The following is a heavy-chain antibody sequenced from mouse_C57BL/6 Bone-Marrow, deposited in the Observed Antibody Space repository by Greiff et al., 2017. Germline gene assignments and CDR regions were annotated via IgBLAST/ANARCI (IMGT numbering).Heavy chain of an antibody. Sequence: QVQLQQSGAELAKPGASVKLSCKASGYTFTSYWMHWVKQRPGQGLEWIGYINPSSGYTKYNQKFKDKATLTADKSSRTAYMQLSSLTYEDSAVYYCAGGLGRVYYAMDYWGQGTSVTVSS. J-gene: IGHJ4*01. D-gene: IGHD4-1*01. CDR2: INPSSGYT. V-gene: IGHV1-7*01. CDR1: GYTFTSYW. CDR3: AGGLGRVYYAMDY.